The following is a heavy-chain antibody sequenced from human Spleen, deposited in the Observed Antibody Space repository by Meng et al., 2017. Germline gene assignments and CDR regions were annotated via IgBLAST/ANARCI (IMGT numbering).Heavy chain of an antibody. V-gene: IGHV7-4-1*02. CDR2: INTNTGNP. D-gene: IGHD3-9*01. CDR1: GYTFTSYA. Sequence: ASVKVSCKASGYTFTSYAMNWVRQAPGQGLEWMGWINTNTGNPTYAQGFTGRFVFSLDTSVSTAYLQISSLKAEDTAVYYCARAYYDIPCWRRLPYYYGMDVWGQGTTVTVSS. CDR3: ARAYYDIPCWRRLPYYYGMDV. J-gene: IGHJ6*02.